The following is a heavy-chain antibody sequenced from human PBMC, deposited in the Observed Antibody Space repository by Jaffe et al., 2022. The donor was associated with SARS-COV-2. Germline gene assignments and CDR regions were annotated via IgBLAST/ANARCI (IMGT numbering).Heavy chain of an antibody. J-gene: IGHJ4*02. CDR2: IKSKTDGGTT. D-gene: IGHD1-26*01. CDR3: TTDPMALVSGSYYHPDY. CDR1: GFTFSNAW. V-gene: IGHV3-15*01. Sequence: EVQLVESGGGLVKPGGSLRLSCAASGFTFSNAWMSWVRQAPGKGLEWVGRIKSKTDGGTTDYAAPVKGRFTISRDDSKNTLYLQMNSLKTEDTAVYYCTTDPMALVSGSYYHPDYWGQGTLVTVSS.